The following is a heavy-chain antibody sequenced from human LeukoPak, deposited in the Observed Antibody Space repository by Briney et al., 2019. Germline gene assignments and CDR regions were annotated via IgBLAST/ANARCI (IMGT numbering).Heavy chain of an antibody. J-gene: IGHJ6*02. V-gene: IGHV6-1*01. CDR3: ARGGRYSSSSVYYYYYYGMDV. CDR2: TYYRSKWYN. D-gene: IGHD6-6*01. Sequence: SQTLSLTCAISGDSVSSNSAAWNWIRQSPSRGLEWLGSTYYRSKWYNDYAVSVKSRITINPDTSKNQFSLQLNSVTPEDTAVYYCARGGRYSSSSVYYYYYYGMDVWGQGTTVTVSS. CDR1: GDSVSSNSAA.